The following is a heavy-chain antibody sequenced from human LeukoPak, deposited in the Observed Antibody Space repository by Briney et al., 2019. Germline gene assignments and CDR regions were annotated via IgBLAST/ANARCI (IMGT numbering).Heavy chain of an antibody. CDR2: IIPIFGTA. Sequence: GASVKVSCKASGGTFSSYAISWVRQAPGQGLEWMGGIIPIFGTANYAQKFQGRVTITADKSTSTAYMELSSVTAADTAVYYCARDKRNSGSNNWFDPWGQGTLVTVSS. J-gene: IGHJ5*02. CDR3: ARDKRNSGSNNWFDP. CDR1: GGTFSSYA. V-gene: IGHV1-69*06. D-gene: IGHD3-10*01.